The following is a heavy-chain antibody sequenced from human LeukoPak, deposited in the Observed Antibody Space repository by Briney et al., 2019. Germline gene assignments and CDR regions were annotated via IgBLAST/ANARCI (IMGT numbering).Heavy chain of an antibody. D-gene: IGHD3-22*01. CDR2: IRGGGET. CDR3: ARSITMIVVAPPDY. V-gene: IGHV3-23*01. J-gene: IGHJ4*02. CDR1: GFSSSNYA. Sequence: GGSLRLSCAASGFSSSNYAMSWVRQAPARGPEWVSSIRGGGETFYADSVKGRFTISRDNSKNTLYLQMNSLRAEDTAVYYCARSITMIVVAPPDYWGQGTLVTVSS.